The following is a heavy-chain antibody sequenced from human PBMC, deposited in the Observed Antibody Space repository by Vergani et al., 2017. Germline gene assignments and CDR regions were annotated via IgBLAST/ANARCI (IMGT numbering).Heavy chain of an antibody. D-gene: IGHD3-10*01. Sequence: EVQLVESGGGLVKPGGSLRLSCAASGFTFSNAWMSWVRQAPGKGLEWVGRFKSKTDGGTTDYAAPVKGRFTISRDDSKNTLYLQMNSLKTEDTAVYYCTTGYYYGSGSQFDYWGQGTLVTVSS. V-gene: IGHV3-15*01. CDR3: TTGYYYGSGSQFDY. CDR2: FKSKTDGGTT. J-gene: IGHJ4*02. CDR1: GFTFSNAW.